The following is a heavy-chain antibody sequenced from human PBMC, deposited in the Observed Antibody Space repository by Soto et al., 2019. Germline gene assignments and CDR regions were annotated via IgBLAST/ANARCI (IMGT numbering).Heavy chain of an antibody. V-gene: IGHV5-10-1*01. CDR2: IDPGDSQT. CDR3: ARQIYDSDTGPNFQYYFDS. CDR1: GYSFAVYC. Sequence: PGESVKISCKGSGYSFAVYCITWVLQKPWKGLEWMGRIDPGDSQTYYSPSFRGHVTISVTKSITTVFLQWSSLRASDTAMYYCARQIYDSDTGPNFQYYFDSWGQGTPVTVSS. J-gene: IGHJ4*02. D-gene: IGHD3-22*01.